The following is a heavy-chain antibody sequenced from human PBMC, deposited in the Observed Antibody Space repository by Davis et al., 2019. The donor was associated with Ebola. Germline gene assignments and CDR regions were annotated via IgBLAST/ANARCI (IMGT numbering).Heavy chain of an antibody. CDR2: IIPILGIA. CDR3: ARDRVEGGDCYSFFCSLDY. D-gene: IGHD2-21*01. V-gene: IGHV1-69*04. Sequence: AASVKVSCKASGGTFSSYAISWVRQAPGQGLEWMGRIIPILGIANYAQKFQGRVTITADKSTSTAYMELSSLRSEDTAVYYCARDRVEGGDCYSFFCSLDYWGQGTLVTVSS. J-gene: IGHJ4*02. CDR1: GGTFSSYA.